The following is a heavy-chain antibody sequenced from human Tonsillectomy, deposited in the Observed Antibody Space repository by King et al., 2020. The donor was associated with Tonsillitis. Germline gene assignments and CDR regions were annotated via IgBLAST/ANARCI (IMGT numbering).Heavy chain of an antibody. D-gene: IGHD6-19*01. CDR2: IRSKLYGGTP. Sequence: VQLVESGGGLVQPGRSLRLSCTVSGFNFGDYAMGWVRQAPGKGLEWVGFIRSKLYGGTPEYAASAKGRFTISRDDSKSIAYLQMNSLKIEDTSVYYCTRVAGPGASIAVSGSLFYWGQGTLVIVSS. CDR3: TRVAGPGASIAVSGSLFY. V-gene: IGHV3-49*04. CDR1: GFNFGDYA. J-gene: IGHJ4*02.